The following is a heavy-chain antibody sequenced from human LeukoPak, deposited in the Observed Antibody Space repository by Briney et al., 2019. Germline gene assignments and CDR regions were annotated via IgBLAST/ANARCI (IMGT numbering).Heavy chain of an antibody. D-gene: IGHD1-26*01. Sequence: GGSLRLSCAASGFTFSDYSMIWIRQAPGKGLEWVLYISGSGSTKYYADSVKGRFTVSRDNAKNTLYLQMNSLRAEDTAVYYCAKSGEELAFDYWGQGTLVTVSS. J-gene: IGHJ4*02. CDR2: ISGSGSTK. V-gene: IGHV3-11*04. CDR3: AKSGEELAFDY. CDR1: GFTFSDYS.